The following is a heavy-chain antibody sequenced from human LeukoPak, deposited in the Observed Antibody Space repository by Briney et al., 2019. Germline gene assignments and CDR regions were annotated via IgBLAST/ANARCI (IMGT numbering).Heavy chain of an antibody. CDR3: ARESGYYDSSGYFDY. J-gene: IGHJ4*02. D-gene: IGHD3-22*01. CDR1: GGTFSSYA. V-gene: IGHV1-69*04. CDR2: IIPILGIA. Sequence: SVKVSCEASGGTFSSYAISWVRQAPGQGLEWMGRIIPILGIANYAQKFQGRVTITADKSTSTAYMELSSLRSEDTAVYYCARESGYYDSSGYFDYWGQGTLVTVSS.